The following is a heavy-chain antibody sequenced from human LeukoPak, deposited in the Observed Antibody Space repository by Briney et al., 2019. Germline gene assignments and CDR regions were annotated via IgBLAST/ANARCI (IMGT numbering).Heavy chain of an antibody. J-gene: IGHJ4*02. CDR2: MNPNSGNT. Sequence: ASVKVSCKASGYTFTSYDINWVRQATGQGLEWMGWMNPNSGNTKYSQKFQGRVTITRDTSASTAYMELSSLRSEDTAVYYCARVGVSSSFDYWGQGTLVTVSS. CDR3: ARVGVSSSFDY. V-gene: IGHV1-8*01. CDR1: GYTFTSYD. D-gene: IGHD6-13*01.